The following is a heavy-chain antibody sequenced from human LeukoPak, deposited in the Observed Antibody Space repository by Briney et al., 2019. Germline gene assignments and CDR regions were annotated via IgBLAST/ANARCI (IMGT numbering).Heavy chain of an antibody. CDR2: INHSGST. V-gene: IGHV4-34*01. CDR1: GGSFSGYY. CDR3: ARGLSVVVVGANNYGMDV. J-gene: IGHJ6*02. Sequence: SETLSLACAVYGGSFSGYYWRWIRQPPGKGLEWIGEINHSGSTNYNPSLKSRVTISVDTSKNQFSLKLSSVTAADTAVYYCARGLSVVVVGANNYGMDVWGQGTTVTVSS. D-gene: IGHD2-15*01.